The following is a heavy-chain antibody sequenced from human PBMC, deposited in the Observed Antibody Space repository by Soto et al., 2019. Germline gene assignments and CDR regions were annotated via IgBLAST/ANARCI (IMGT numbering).Heavy chain of an antibody. Sequence: QVQLVQSGAEVKKPGSSVKVSCKASGGTFSSYAISWVRQAPGQGLEWRGGIIPIFGTANSAQKYQGRVTITPVESARTGYMELSSRRSEDTAVYYCARDPGPVKGSGGYYPLFYYYCGMDVWGQGTTVTVSS. CDR1: GGTFSSYA. CDR2: IIPIFGTA. D-gene: IGHD3-10*01. J-gene: IGHJ6*02. CDR3: ARDPGPVKGSGGYYPLFYYYCGMDV. V-gene: IGHV1-69*01.